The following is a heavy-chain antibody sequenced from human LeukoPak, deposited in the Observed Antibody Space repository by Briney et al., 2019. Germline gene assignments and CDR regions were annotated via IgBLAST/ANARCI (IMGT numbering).Heavy chain of an antibody. V-gene: IGHV3-48*03. J-gene: IGHJ3*02. CDR1: GFTFSSYE. CDR3: ARESGRTTDAFDI. D-gene: IGHD4-11*01. Sequence: PGGSLRLSCAASGFTFSSYEMNWVRQAPGKGLEWVSYISSSGSTIYYADSVKGRFTISRDNAKNSLYLQMNSLRAEDTAVYYCARESGRTTDAFDIWGQGTMVTVSS. CDR2: ISSSGSTI.